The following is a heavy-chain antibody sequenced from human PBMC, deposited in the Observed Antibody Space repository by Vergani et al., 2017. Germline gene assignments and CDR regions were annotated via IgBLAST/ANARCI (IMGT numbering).Heavy chain of an antibody. V-gene: IGHV4-61*02. J-gene: IGHJ4*02. D-gene: IGHD2-15*01. Sequence: QVKLQESGPGLLKPSQTLSLTCTVSGESIRSGSHYWSWIRQPAGEGPEWIGHIHTGGSTDLNPSFKSRVSISVDTSKSQFSLKLNSVTVADTAVYYCARSRPYCTSGSCPAIWGQGTLVTVSS. CDR1: GESIRSGSHY. CDR3: ARSRPYCTSGSCPAI. CDR2: IHTGGST.